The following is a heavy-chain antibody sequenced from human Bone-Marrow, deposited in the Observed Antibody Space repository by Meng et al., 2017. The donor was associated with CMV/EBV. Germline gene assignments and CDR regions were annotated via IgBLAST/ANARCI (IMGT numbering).Heavy chain of an antibody. Sequence: GESLKISCAASGFSFDEYAMNWVRQAPGKGLEWVSYISSSGSTIYYADSVKGRFTISRDNAKNSLYLQMNSLRAEDTAVYYCAREYYDSSGYHPLDYWGQGTLVTVSS. J-gene: IGHJ4*02. CDR2: ISSSGSTI. CDR3: AREYYDSSGYHPLDY. D-gene: IGHD3-22*01. V-gene: IGHV3-48*03. CDR1: GFSFDEYA.